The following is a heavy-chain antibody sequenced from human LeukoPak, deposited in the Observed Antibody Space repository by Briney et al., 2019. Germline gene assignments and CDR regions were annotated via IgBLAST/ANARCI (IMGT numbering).Heavy chain of an antibody. Sequence: SQSLSLTCVVFGPSFTGYYCSWIRQPPGKGLEWNGQITHSGSTNYNTSHKSRVTISVDTSNNHFSLKLSSVTAADTAVYYCARGLAAAGNYGMDVWGKGTTVTAAS. CDR2: ITHSGST. J-gene: IGHJ6*04. CDR3: ARGLAAAGNYGMDV. CDR1: GPSFTGYY. D-gene: IGHD6-13*01. V-gene: IGHV4-34*01.